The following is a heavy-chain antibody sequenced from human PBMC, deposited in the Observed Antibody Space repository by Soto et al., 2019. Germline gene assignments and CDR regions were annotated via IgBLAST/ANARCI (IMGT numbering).Heavy chain of an antibody. CDR2: MYYTGST. CDR1: SDSIRSYY. Sequence: QVQLQESGPGLVKPSETLSLNCSVSSDSIRSYYWSWIRQPPGKGLEWIGYMYYTGSTNYNPSLKSRLTMSVDTSKNQFSLKLSSVTAADTAVYYCATQAVVTTPDWFDPWGQGTLVTVSS. D-gene: IGHD5-12*01. J-gene: IGHJ5*02. V-gene: IGHV4-59*08. CDR3: ATQAVVTTPDWFDP.